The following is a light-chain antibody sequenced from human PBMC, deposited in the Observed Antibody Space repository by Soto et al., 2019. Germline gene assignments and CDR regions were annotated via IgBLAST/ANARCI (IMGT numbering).Light chain of an antibody. CDR3: CSYAGSSFVV. V-gene: IGLV2-23*01. J-gene: IGLJ2*01. Sequence: QSALTQPASVSGSPGQSITISCTGTSSDVGDFDCVSWYQQHPGKAPKLMIYEGSKRPSGVSNRFSGSKSGNTASLTISGLQAEDEADYYCCSYAGSSFVVFGGGTKVTVL. CDR2: EGS. CDR1: SSDVGDFDC.